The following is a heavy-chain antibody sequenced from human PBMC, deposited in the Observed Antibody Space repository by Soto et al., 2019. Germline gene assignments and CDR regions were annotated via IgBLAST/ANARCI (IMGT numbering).Heavy chain of an antibody. V-gene: IGHV1-8*01. CDR2: MNPDSGNT. CDR1: GYTFTSYD. J-gene: IGHJ5*02. D-gene: IGHD2-2*01. Sequence: GASVKVSCKASGYTFTSYDINWVRQATGQGLEWMGWMNPDSGNTGYAQKFQGRVTMTRNTSINTAYMELSSLRSEDTAVYYCARRQPGYHLLSEEFDPWGQGTLVTVSS. CDR3: ARRQPGYHLLSEEFDP.